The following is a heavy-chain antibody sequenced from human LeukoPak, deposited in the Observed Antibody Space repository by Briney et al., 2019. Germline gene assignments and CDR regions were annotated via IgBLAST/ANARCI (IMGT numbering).Heavy chain of an antibody. Sequence: SSQTLSLTCTVSGGSISSGGYYWSWIRQHPGKGLEWIGYIYYSGSTNYNPSVKSRVTISVDTSKNQFSLKLSSVTAADTAVYYCARRLGVMNPFDYWGQGTLVTASS. CDR3: ARRLGVMNPFDY. CDR2: IYYSGST. J-gene: IGHJ4*02. D-gene: IGHD3-22*01. CDR1: GGSISSGGYY. V-gene: IGHV4-31*03.